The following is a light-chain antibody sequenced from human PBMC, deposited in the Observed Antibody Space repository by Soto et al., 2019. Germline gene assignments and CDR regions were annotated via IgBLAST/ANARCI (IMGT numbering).Light chain of an antibody. Sequence: DVQMTQSPSSLSASVGDRVTITCRSSQSISNYLNWYQQNPGKPPRVLIYGATNVQSGVPSRFSGSGSGTAFTLTISNLRPEDFATYYCHQTYSPPLPFGQGTRL. CDR2: GAT. V-gene: IGKV1-39*01. CDR1: QSISNY. J-gene: IGKJ5*01. CDR3: HQTYSPPLP.